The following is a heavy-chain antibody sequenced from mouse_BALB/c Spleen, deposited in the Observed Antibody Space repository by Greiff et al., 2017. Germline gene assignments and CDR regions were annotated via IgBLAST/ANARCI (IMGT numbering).Heavy chain of an antibody. V-gene: IGHV1-54*01. D-gene: IGHD2-1*01. CDR2: INPGSGGT. CDR1: GYAFTNYL. J-gene: IGHJ4*01. Sequence: QVQLQQSGAELVRPGPSVTVSCKASGYAFTNYLIEWVKQRPGQGLEWIGVINPGSGGTNYNEKFKGKATLTADKSSSTAYMQLSSLTSDDSAVYFCAKADYGNAMDYWGQGTSVTVSS. CDR3: AKADYGNAMDY.